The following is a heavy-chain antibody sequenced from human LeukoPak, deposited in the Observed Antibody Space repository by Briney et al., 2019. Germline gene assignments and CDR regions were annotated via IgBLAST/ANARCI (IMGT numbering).Heavy chain of an antibody. Sequence: GGSLRLSCAASGFTFSDYYMSWIRQAPGKGLEWVSYISSSGSTIYYADSVKGRFTISRDNAENSLYLQMNSLRAEDTAVYYCARGRYCSGGSCQRLDYWGQGTLVTVSS. CDR2: ISSSGSTI. CDR1: GFTFSDYY. D-gene: IGHD2-15*01. V-gene: IGHV3-11*04. CDR3: ARGRYCSGGSCQRLDY. J-gene: IGHJ4*02.